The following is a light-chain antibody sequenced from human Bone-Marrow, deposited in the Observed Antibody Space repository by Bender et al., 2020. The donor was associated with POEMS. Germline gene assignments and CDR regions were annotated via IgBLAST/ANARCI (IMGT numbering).Light chain of an antibody. CDR3: CSYAGSDTGV. V-gene: IGLV2-23*02. CDR1: SNNVGNYNL. Sequence: QAALTQPAFVSGSPVQSITISCTGTSNNVGNYNLVSWYQHSAGKAPKLIIYEVINRTSRGSTRYSSTRCGNTAALTVPGLQAEDEADYYCCSYAGSDTGVFGGGTGLTVL. CDR2: EVI. J-gene: IGLJ3*02.